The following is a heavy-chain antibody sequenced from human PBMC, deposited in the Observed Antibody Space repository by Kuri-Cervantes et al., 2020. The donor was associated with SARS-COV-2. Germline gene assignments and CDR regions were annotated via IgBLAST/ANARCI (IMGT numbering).Heavy chain of an antibody. V-gene: IGHV3-48*04. CDR1: GLTFGHPW. D-gene: IGHD5-12*01. CDR3: ALMGQRLQYYFDY. J-gene: IGHJ4*02. Sequence: GGSLRLSCVGSGLTFGHPWMNWVRQAPGKGLEWVSYISSSGSTRYYTDSVKGRFTITRDNAKNSLYLQMNSPRAEDAAVYYCALMGQRLQYYFDYWDQGTLVTVSS. CDR2: ISSSGSTR.